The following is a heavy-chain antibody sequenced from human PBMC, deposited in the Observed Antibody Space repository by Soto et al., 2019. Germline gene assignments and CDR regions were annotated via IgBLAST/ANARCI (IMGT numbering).Heavy chain of an antibody. CDR3: ARGKVGGWFGELTNYYYYGMDV. CDR2: INPNSGGT. CDR1: GYTFTGYY. J-gene: IGHJ6*02. Sequence: ASVKVSCKASGYTFTGYYMHWVRQAPGQGLEWMGWINPNSGGTNYAQKFQGWVTMTRDTSISTAYMELSRLRSDDTAVYYCARGKVGGWFGELTNYYYYGMDVWGQGTTVTVSS. V-gene: IGHV1-2*04. D-gene: IGHD3-10*01.